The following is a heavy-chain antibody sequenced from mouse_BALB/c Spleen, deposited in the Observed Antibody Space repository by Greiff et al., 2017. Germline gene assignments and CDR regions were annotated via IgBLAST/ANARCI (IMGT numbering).Heavy chain of an antibody. V-gene: IGHV1-15*01. CDR3: TRGGLYVNYLYYFDY. J-gene: IGHJ2*01. D-gene: IGHD2-10*02. CDR2: IDPETGGT. Sequence: VQLQQSGAELVRPGASVTLSCKASGYTFTDYEMHWVKQTPVHGLEWIGAIDPETGGTAYNQKFKGKATLTADKSSSTAYMELRSLTSEDSAVYYCTRGGLYVNYLYYFDYWGQGTTLTVSS. CDR1: GYTFTDYE.